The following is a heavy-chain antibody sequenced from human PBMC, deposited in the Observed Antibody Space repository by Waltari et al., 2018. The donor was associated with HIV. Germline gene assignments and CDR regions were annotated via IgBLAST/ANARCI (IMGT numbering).Heavy chain of an antibody. CDR1: GFPFSSYS. Sequence: EVQLVESGGGLVKPGGSLRLSCAASGFPFSSYSMNWVRQAPGKGLEWVSSISSSSSYIYYADSVKGRFTISRDNAKNSLYLQMNSLRAEDTAVYYCAREQVGAGAFDIWGQGTMVTVSS. V-gene: IGHV3-21*01. D-gene: IGHD1-26*01. CDR3: AREQVGAGAFDI. CDR2: ISSSSSYI. J-gene: IGHJ3*02.